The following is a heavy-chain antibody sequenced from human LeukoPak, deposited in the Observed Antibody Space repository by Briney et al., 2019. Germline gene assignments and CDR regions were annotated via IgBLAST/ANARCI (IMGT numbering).Heavy chain of an antibody. V-gene: IGHV4-34*01. CDR3: ARQSAMDYNWFDP. D-gene: IGHD5-18*01. J-gene: IGHJ5*02. Sequence: SETLSLTCAVYGGSFSGYYWSWIRQPPGKGLEWIGEINHSGSTNYNPSLKSRVTISVDTSKNQFSLKLSSVTAADTAVYYCARQSAMDYNWFDPWGQGTLVTVSS. CDR1: GGSFSGYY. CDR2: INHSGST.